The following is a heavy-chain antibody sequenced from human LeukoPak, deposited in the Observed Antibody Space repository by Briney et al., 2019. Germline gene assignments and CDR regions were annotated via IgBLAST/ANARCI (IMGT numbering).Heavy chain of an antibody. V-gene: IGHV1-8*01. CDR3: ASRSRTHYSSGGDY. CDR1: GYTFTSYD. CDR2: MNPNSGNT. D-gene: IGHD6-19*01. Sequence: GASVKVSCKASGYTFTSYDINWVRQATGQGLEWMGWMNPNSGNTGYAQKFQGRVTMTRNTSISTAYMELSSLRSEDTAVYYCASRSRTHYSSGGDYWGQGTLVTVSS. J-gene: IGHJ4*02.